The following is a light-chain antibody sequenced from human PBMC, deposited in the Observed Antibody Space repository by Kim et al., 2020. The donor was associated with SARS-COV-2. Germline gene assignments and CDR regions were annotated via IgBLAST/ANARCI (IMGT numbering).Light chain of an antibody. V-gene: IGLV1-44*01. Sequence: QSVLTQPPSASVTPGQRVTVSCSGGTSNIGSNGVNWYQQVPGTAPKLLIYNDNHRPSGVPDRVSGSKSGTSASLAIGGLQSQDEAHYYCAAWDNGLNVWVFGGGTQLTVL. CDR3: AAWDNGLNVWV. CDR2: NDN. CDR1: TSNIGSNG. J-gene: IGLJ3*02.